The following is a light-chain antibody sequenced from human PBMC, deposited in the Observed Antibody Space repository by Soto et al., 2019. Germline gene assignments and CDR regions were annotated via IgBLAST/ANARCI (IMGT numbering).Light chain of an antibody. V-gene: IGKV1-5*03. CDR3: QQYNSYPIT. CDR2: KAS. CDR1: QSISSW. Sequence: DIQMTQSPSTLSASVGDRDTITCRASQSISSWLAWYQQKPGKAPKSLIYKASSLESGVPSRFSGSGSGTEFTLTISSLQPDDFATYYCQQYNSYPITFGQGTRLEIK. J-gene: IGKJ5*01.